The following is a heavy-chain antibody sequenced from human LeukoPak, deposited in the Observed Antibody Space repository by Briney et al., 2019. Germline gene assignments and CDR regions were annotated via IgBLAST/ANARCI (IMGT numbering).Heavy chain of an antibody. J-gene: IGHJ6*03. CDR2: ISWNSGSI. V-gene: IGHV3-9*01. CDR1: GFTFDDYA. D-gene: IGHD3-10*01. CDR3: ARAPPQGWFGAGIYYMDV. Sequence: GGSLRLSCAASGFTFDDYAMHWVRQAPGKGLEWVSGISWNSGSIGYADSVKGRFTISRDNAKNSLYLQMNSLRAEDTAVYYCARAPPQGWFGAGIYYMDVWGRDHGHHLL.